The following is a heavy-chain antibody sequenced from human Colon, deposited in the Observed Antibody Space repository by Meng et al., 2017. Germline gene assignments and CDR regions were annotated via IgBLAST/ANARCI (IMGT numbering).Heavy chain of an antibody. CDR3: LVTIRLDY. V-gene: IGHV3-48*03. CDR1: GFTFSSYG. D-gene: IGHD3-16*02. Sequence: GESLKISCAASGFTFSSYGMNWVRQAPGKGLEWVSYISSSGSTIYYADSVKGRFTISRDNAKNSLYLQMNSLRAEDTAVYYCLVTIRLDYWGQGTLVTVSS. CDR2: ISSSGSTI. J-gene: IGHJ4*02.